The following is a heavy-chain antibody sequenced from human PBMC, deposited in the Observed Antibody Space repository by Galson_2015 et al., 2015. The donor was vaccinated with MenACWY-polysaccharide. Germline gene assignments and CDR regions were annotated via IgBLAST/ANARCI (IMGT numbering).Heavy chain of an antibody. V-gene: IGHV4-59*02. CDR2: IFYTGST. CDR1: GGSVQHSY. Sequence: LSLTCSLSGGSVQHSYWSWFRQPPGKGLEWIGYIFYTGSTTYNPSLKSRVTISIDASESHFSLNLTSVTAADTAVYYCARGRALTDYWGQGTLVTVSS. J-gene: IGHJ4*02. CDR3: ARGRALTDY.